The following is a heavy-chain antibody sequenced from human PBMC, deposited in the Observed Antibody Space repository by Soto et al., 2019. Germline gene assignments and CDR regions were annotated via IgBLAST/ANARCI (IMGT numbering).Heavy chain of an antibody. Sequence: GASVKASCKTSGYTFTNYYMHWVRQAPGQGLEWMGWISAYNGNTNYAQKLQGRVTMTTDTSTSTAYMELRSLRSDDTAMYYCARAPYSGYFGLSWGQGTLVTVSS. CDR2: ISAYNGNT. CDR3: ARAPYSGYFGLS. J-gene: IGHJ5*02. D-gene: IGHD5-12*01. CDR1: GYTFTNYY. V-gene: IGHV1-18*04.